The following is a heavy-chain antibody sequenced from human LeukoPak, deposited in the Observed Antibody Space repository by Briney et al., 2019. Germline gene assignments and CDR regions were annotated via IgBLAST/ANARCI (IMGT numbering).Heavy chain of an antibody. D-gene: IGHD5-18*01. CDR1: GFTFSSYA. V-gene: IGHV3-23*01. CDR3: ARGNVDTAMVRGFDP. CDR2: ISGSGGST. Sequence: GGSLRLSCAASGFTFSSYAMSWVRQAPGKGLEWVSAISGSGGSTYYADSVKGRFTISRDNAKNSLYLQMNSLRAEDTAVYYCARGNVDTAMVRGFDPWGQGTLVTVSS. J-gene: IGHJ5*02.